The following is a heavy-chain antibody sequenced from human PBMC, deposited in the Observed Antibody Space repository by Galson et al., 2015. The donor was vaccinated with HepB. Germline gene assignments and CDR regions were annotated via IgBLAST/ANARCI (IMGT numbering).Heavy chain of an antibody. CDR3: ARVGVSKFGGALVVPYYFDY. D-gene: IGHD3-16*02. CDR2: IKNTGTT. J-gene: IGHJ4*02. Sequence: SETLSLTCTVYGGSLSASFWSWVCQPPGKGLEWIGEIKNTGTTNYQPSLKSRVTISVDTSKNEFPLRLSSLTAADTAVYYCARVGVSKFGGALVVPYYFDYWGQGTLVTVSS. CDR1: GGSLSASF. V-gene: IGHV4-34*01.